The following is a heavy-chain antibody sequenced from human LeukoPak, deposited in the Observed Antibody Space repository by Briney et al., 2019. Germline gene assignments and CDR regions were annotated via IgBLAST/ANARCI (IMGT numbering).Heavy chain of an antibody. V-gene: IGHV1-2*02. Sequence: ASVKVSCKASGYTFTGYYMHWVRQAPGQGLEWMGWINPNSGGTNYAQKFRGRVTMTRDTSISTAYMELSRLRSDDTAVYYCARDYGYCSGGSCYYWFDPWGQGTLVTVSS. J-gene: IGHJ5*02. D-gene: IGHD2-15*01. CDR2: INPNSGGT. CDR1: GYTFTGYY. CDR3: ARDYGYCSGGSCYYWFDP.